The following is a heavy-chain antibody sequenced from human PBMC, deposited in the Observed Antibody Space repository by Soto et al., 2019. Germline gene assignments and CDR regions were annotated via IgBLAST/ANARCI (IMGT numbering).Heavy chain of an antibody. V-gene: IGHV4-34*01. D-gene: IGHD3-9*01. CDR3: ARSEGDFDWSGYYYGMDV. J-gene: IGHJ6*02. CDR2: INHSGST. CDR1: GGSFSGYY. Sequence: SETLSLTCAVYGGSFSGYYWSWIRQPPGKGLEWIGEINHSGSTNYNPSLKSRVTISVDTSKNQFSLKLSSVTAADTAVYYCARSEGDFDWSGYYYGMDVWGQGTTVTVSS.